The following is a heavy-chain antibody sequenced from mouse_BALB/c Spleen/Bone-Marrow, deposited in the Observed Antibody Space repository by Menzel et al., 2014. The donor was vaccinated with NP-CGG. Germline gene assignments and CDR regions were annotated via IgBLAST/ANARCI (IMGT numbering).Heavy chain of an antibody. CDR1: GFNIKDTY. J-gene: IGHJ1*01. CDR2: IDPANGNT. CDR3: ASYYYGRYFDV. Sequence: EVKLQESGAELVKPGASVKLSCTASGFNIKDTYMHWVKQRPEQGLEWIGRIDPANGNTKYDPKFQGKATITAGTSSNTAYLQLSSLTSEDTAVYYCASYYYGRYFDVWGAGTTVTVSS. V-gene: IGHV14-3*02. D-gene: IGHD1-1*01.